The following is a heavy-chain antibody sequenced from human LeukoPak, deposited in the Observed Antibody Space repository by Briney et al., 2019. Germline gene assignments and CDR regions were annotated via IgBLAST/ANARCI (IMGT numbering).Heavy chain of an antibody. CDR3: ARAPIVGATTGWFDP. D-gene: IGHD1-26*01. J-gene: IGHJ5*02. V-gene: IGHV4-59*01. CDR1: GGSFSGNY. Sequence: SETLSLTCAVYGGSFSGNYWSWIRQPPGKGLEWIGCISYTGSGNYNPSLKSRVTISVDTSKNQFSLKLSSVTAADTAVYYCARAPIVGATTGWFDPWGQGTLVTVS. CDR2: ISYTGSG.